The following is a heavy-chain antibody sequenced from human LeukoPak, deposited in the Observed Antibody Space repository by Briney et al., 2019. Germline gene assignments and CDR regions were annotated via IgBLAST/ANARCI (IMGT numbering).Heavy chain of an antibody. D-gene: IGHD3-10*01. V-gene: IGHV1-69*13. J-gene: IGHJ4*02. CDR1: GGTFSSYA. CDR2: IIPIFGTA. CDR3: ASVPPGSGSYRPYYFDY. Sequence: ASVKVSCKASGGTFSSYAISWVRQAPGQGLEWMGGIIPIFGTANYAQKFQGRVTITADESTSTAYMELSSLRSEDTAVYYCASVPPGSGSYRPYYFDYWGQGTLVTVSS.